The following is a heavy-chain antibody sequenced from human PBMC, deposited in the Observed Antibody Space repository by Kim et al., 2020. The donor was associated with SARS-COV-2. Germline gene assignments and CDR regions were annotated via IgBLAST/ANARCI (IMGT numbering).Heavy chain of an antibody. Sequence: GESLKISCKASGYSFASYWIGWVRQMPGKGLEWMGIIYPDDSDTKYSPSFQGQVTISADKSNNTAYLQWSSLQASDTARYYCVRPGAGAVAGTNYYGMDVWGQGTTVTVSS. J-gene: IGHJ6*02. CDR3: VRPGAGAVAGTNYYGMDV. D-gene: IGHD6-13*01. V-gene: IGHV5-51*01. CDR1: GYSFASYW. CDR2: IYPDDSDT.